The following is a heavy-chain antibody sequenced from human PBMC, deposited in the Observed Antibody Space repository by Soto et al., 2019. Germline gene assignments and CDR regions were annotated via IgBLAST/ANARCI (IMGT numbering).Heavy chain of an antibody. CDR3: AKTPSLVLAPGAMYYFDS. CDR2: IYSTGST. D-gene: IGHD2-15*01. V-gene: IGHV4-31*03. J-gene: IGHJ4*02. CDR1: GDSISTTNFY. Sequence: QVQLHESGPGLVKPSQTLSLTCTVSGDSISTTNFYWSGIRQHPGKGLEWIGYIYSTGSTYYNPSRQNRIVLSVDTSKNQFSLKLRSVTAADTALSYCAKTPSLVLAPGAMYYFDSWGQGTLVTVSS.